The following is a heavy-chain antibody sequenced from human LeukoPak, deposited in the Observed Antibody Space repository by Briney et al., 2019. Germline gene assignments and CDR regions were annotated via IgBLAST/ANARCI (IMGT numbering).Heavy chain of an antibody. CDR1: GLTFYTYA. CDR3: STSPSFGSSWYQFNY. V-gene: IGHV3-23*01. Sequence: GGSLRLSCEVSGLTFYTYAMSWVRQAPGKGLEWVSAISGRDGRTYYSDSVKGRFTISRDNSQNTLYLQMKTLRAEDTAVYYCSTSPSFGSSWYQFNYWGQGALVIVSS. D-gene: IGHD6-13*01. CDR2: ISGRDGRT. J-gene: IGHJ4*02.